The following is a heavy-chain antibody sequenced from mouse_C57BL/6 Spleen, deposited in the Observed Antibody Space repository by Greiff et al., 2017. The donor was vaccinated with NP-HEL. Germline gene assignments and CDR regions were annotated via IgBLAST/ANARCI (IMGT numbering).Heavy chain of an antibody. CDR3: ARDRGGLFDY. V-gene: IGHV5-4*01. CDR2: ISDGGSYT. CDR1: GFTFSSYA. Sequence: EVQRVESGGGLVKPGGSLKLSCAASGFTFSSYAMSWVRQTPEKRLEWVATISDGGSYTYYPDNVKGRFTISRDNAKNNLYLQMSHLKSEDTAMYYCARDRGGLFDYWGQGTTLTVSS. J-gene: IGHJ2*01.